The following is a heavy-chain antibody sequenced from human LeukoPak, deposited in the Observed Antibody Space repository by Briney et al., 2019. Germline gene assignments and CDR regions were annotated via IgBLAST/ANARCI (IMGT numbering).Heavy chain of an antibody. CDR1: GGSISSYY. J-gene: IGHJ6*03. D-gene: IGHD3-9*01. CDR3: ARAWIPLRYFDAALPTWYYMDV. V-gene: IGHV4-59*01. CDR2: IYYSGST. Sequence: ASETLSLTCTVSGGSISSYYWSWIRQTPGKGLEWIGYIYYSGSTNYNPSLKSRVTISVDTSKNQFSLKLSSVTAADTAVYYCARAWIPLRYFDAALPTWYYMDVWGKGTTVTISS.